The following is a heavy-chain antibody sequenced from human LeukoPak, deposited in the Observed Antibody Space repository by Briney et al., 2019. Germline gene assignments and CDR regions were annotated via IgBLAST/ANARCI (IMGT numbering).Heavy chain of an antibody. J-gene: IGHJ4*02. D-gene: IGHD3-9*01. Sequence: PGGSLRLSCTASGFTFGDYAMSWFRQAAGKGLEWVSVFYSGDTTYYANSVKGRFTISRDNSKNMLYLQMNSLRAEDAAVYYCARRLLTGYYEFWGQGTLVTVSS. CDR2: FYSGDTT. CDR3: ARRLLTGYYEF. CDR1: GFTFGDYA. V-gene: IGHV3-66*01.